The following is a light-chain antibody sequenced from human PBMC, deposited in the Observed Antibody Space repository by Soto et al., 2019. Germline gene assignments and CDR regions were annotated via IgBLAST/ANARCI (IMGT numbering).Light chain of an antibody. J-gene: IGKJ2*01. CDR2: GAS. Sequence: EIVMTQSPATLSVSPGESATLSCRASQSVSSNLAWYQQKPGQGPRLLFYGASTRATGIPARFIGSGSGTDFTLTIISLQSEDFAVYYCQQSNSWPYTFGQGTKLEIK. V-gene: IGKV3-15*01. CDR3: QQSNSWPYT. CDR1: QSVSSN.